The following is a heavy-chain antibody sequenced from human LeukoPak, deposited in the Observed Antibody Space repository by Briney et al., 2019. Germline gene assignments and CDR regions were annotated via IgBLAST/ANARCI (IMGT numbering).Heavy chain of an antibody. V-gene: IGHV6-1*01. CDR2: TYYRSKWYN. CDR3: ARESVTMVRDPDYGMDV. J-gene: IGHJ6*02. D-gene: IGHD3-10*01. CDR1: GDSFSSNSAA. Sequence: SQTLSLTCAISGDSFSSNSAAWNWIRQSPSRGLEWLGRTYYRSKWYNDYAVSVKSRITINPDTSKNQFSLQLNSVTPEDTAAYYCARESVTMVRDPDYGMDVWGQGTTVTVSS.